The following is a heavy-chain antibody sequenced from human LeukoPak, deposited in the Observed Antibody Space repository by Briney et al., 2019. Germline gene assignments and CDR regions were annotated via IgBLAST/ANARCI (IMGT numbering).Heavy chain of an antibody. CDR3: TRDRRGGYNYVDL. D-gene: IGHD5-24*01. J-gene: IGHJ5*02. Sequence: SETLSLTCAVSGGSISSHYWSWIRQPPGKGLEWIGYISYSGSTAYNPSLKSRVTISVDTAKNQFSLKLTSVTAADTAVYYCTRDRRGGYNYVDLWGQGTLVTVSS. CDR1: GGSISSHY. CDR2: ISYSGST. V-gene: IGHV4-59*11.